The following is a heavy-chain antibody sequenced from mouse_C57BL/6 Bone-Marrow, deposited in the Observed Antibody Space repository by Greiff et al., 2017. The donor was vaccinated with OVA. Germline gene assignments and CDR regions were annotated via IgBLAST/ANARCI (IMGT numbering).Heavy chain of an antibody. CDR2: IYPRSGNT. J-gene: IGHJ4*01. CDR3: VYSNLWAMDY. D-gene: IGHD2-5*01. Sequence: QVQLQQSGAELARPGASVKLSCKASGYTFTSYGISWVKQRTGQGLEWIGEIYPRSGNTYYNEKFKGKATLTADKSSSPAYMELRSLTSEDSAVYFCVYSNLWAMDYWGQGTSVTVSS. CDR1: GYTFTSYG. V-gene: IGHV1-81*01.